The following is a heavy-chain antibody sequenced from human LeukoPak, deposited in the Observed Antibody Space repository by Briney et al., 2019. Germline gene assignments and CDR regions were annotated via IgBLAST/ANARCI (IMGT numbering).Heavy chain of an antibody. CDR2: VRQDGREI. V-gene: IGHV3-7*01. CDR1: GFTFSTYW. CDR3: ATDYRGYFDY. Sequence: GGSLRLSCAASGFTFSTYWLTWVRQAPGKGLEWVANVRQDGREIYYVDSAKGRFTISRDNAKNSQYLRMNSLRAEDTAVYYCATDYRGYFDYWGQGILVIVSS. D-gene: IGHD1-26*01. J-gene: IGHJ4*02.